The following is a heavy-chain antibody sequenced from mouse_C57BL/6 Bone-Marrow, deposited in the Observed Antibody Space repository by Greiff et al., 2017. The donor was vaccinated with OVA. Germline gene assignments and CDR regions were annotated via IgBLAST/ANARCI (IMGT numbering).Heavy chain of an antibody. CDR1: GFTFSDYY. CDR3: AIITTKRSYFDY. J-gene: IGHJ2*01. CDR2: ISNGGGST. D-gene: IGHD1-1*01. Sequence: EVKLVESGGGLVQPGGSLKLSCAASGFTFSDYYMYWVRQTPEKRLEWVAYISNGGGSTYYPDTVKGRFTISRDNAKNTLYLQMSRLKSEDTAMYDCAIITTKRSYFDYWGQGTTLTVSS. V-gene: IGHV5-12*01.